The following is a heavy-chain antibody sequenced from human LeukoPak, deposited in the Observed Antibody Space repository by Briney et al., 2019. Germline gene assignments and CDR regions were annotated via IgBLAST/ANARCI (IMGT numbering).Heavy chain of an antibody. Sequence: SGGSLRLSCAASGFGFSSYSMNWVRQAPGKGLEWVSYISSISTPIYYADSVKGRFTMSRDNAKNSLYLQMNSLRPEDTAVYYCARESISGARDFDFWGQGTLVTVS. J-gene: IGHJ4*02. CDR3: ARESISGARDFDF. CDR2: ISSISTPI. V-gene: IGHV3-48*01. D-gene: IGHD3-3*02. CDR1: GFGFSSYS.